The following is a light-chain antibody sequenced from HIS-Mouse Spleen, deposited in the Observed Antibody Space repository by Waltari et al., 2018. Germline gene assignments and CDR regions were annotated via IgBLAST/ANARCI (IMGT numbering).Light chain of an antibody. CDR2: KDS. V-gene: IGLV3-1*01. Sequence: SYELTQPPSVSVSPGQTASITCSGDKLGDQYACWYQQKPGQSPVLVIYKDSKRPSGIPERFSGSNSGNTATLTISGTQAMDEADYYCQAWDSSYSVFGGGTKLPVL. CDR1: KLGDQY. CDR3: QAWDSSYSV. J-gene: IGLJ2*01.